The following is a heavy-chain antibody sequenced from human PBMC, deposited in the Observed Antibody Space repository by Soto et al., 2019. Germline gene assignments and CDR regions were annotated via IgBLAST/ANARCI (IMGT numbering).Heavy chain of an antibody. CDR2: IKSNPTGGTV. V-gene: IGHV3-15*01. J-gene: IGHJ4*02. D-gene: IGHD2-2*01. CDR3: ATSRASCFCFDY. Sequence: EVQMVESGGGLVKPRGSLRLSCAPSGFTFNNAWMNWVRQAPGKGLEWVGGIKSNPTGGTVDYTAPVKGRFTISKDDSEYTMYLQMDSLRPEDTAVYYCATSRASCFCFDYWGQGALVTVSS. CDR1: GFTFNNAW.